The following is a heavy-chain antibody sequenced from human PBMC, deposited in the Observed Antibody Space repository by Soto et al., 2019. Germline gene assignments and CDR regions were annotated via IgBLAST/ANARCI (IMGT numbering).Heavy chain of an antibody. CDR1: GGTFSSYT. CDR2: FIPILGIA. Sequence: QVQLVQSGAEVKKPGSSVKVSCKASGGTFSSYTISWVRQAPGQGLEWRGRFIPILGIANYAQKFQGRVTITADKSTSTADMELSSLRSEDTAVYYCARERSDIVVVPAAIPYYYYYMDVWGKGTTVTVSS. CDR3: ARERSDIVVVPAAIPYYYYYMDV. D-gene: IGHD2-2*02. V-gene: IGHV1-69*08. J-gene: IGHJ6*03.